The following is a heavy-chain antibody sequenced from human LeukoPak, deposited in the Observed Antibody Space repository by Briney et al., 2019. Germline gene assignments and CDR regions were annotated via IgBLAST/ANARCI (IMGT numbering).Heavy chain of an antibody. V-gene: IGHV5-51*01. CDR2: NYPGDSES. Sequence: GESLKISCKGSGYTFSSYWIAWVRRMPGKDLVWMGINYPGDSESRYSPSLQGQVTISADKSISTVYLQWSSLKASDTAMYYCARPQSMPILWFDPWGQGTLVT. CDR1: GYTFSSYW. CDR3: ARPQSMPILWFDP. J-gene: IGHJ5*02. D-gene: IGHD2-2*01.